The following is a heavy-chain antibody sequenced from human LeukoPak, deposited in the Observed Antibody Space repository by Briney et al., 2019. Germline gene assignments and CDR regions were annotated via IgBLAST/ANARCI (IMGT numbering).Heavy chain of an antibody. V-gene: IGHV3-21*05. CDR2: VGAGGDDI. Sequence: GGSLTLFCAASGYTFPSYSLNWVRQSPGKGLEWISYVGAGGDDIYYVDSVMGRFTISRDNAEKSVYLQMNSLRVEDTAVYYCVRGGRGRDDYFGYWGQGKPATVSS. D-gene: IGHD3-10*01. CDR1: GYTFPSYS. J-gene: IGHJ4*02. CDR3: VRGGRGRDDYFGY.